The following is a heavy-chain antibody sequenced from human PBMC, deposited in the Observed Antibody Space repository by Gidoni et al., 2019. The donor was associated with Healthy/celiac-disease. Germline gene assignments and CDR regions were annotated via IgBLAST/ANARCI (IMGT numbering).Heavy chain of an antibody. CDR1: GFTFSSYA. D-gene: IGHD4-17*01. CDR3: ARGDYGAKSYFDY. CDR2: ISGSGGST. V-gene: IGHV3-23*01. J-gene: IGHJ4*02. Sequence: EVQLLESGGGLVQPGGSLRLSCAASGFTFSSYAMSWVRQAPGKGLEWVSAISGSGGSTYYADSVKGRFTISRDNSKNTLYLQMNSLRAEDTAVYYCARGDYGAKSYFDYWGQGTLVTVSS.